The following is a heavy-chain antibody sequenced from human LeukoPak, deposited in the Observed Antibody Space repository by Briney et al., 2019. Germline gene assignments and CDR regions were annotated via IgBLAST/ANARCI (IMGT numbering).Heavy chain of an antibody. Sequence: GASLNISCTGSGSSFTSYWIGWVRQMPGKGLEWMGIIYPGDSDTRYSPSFQGQVTISADKSISTAYLQWSSLKASDTDMYYCARFATEYSSSSRFDPWGQGTLVTVSS. CDR2: IYPGDSDT. D-gene: IGHD6-6*01. CDR3: ARFATEYSSSSRFDP. J-gene: IGHJ5*02. CDR1: GSSFTSYW. V-gene: IGHV5-51*01.